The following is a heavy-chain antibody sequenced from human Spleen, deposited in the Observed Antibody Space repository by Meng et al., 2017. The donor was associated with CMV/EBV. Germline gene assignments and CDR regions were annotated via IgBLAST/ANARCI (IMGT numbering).Heavy chain of an antibody. CDR3: ARELGYCSGGSCSGNGFDP. Sequence: SFSDYYWSWIRQSPGKGLEWIGEINHSGGTNYNPSLKSRVTISVDTSENQFSLRLTSVTAADTAVYYCARELGYCSGGSCSGNGFDPWGQGTLVTVSS. CDR1: SFSDYY. V-gene: IGHV4-34*01. CDR2: INHSGGT. J-gene: IGHJ5*02. D-gene: IGHD2-15*01.